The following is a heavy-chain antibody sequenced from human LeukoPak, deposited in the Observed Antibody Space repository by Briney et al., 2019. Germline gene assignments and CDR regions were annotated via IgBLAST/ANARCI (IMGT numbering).Heavy chain of an antibody. CDR2: TYHSGNT. Sequence: PSETLSLTCTVSGYSISSGYYWGWIRQPPGKGLEWIGSTYHSGNTYYNPSLKSRVTISVDTSKNQFSLKLSSVTAADTAVYYCARDAFYCSSTACPKVDYWGQGALVTVSS. D-gene: IGHD2-2*01. CDR1: GYSISSGYY. J-gene: IGHJ4*02. CDR3: ARDAFYCSSTACPKVDY. V-gene: IGHV4-38-2*02.